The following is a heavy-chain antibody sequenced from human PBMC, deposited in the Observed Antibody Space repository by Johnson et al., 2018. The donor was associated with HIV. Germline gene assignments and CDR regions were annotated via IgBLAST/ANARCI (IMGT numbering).Heavy chain of an antibody. J-gene: IGHJ3*02. CDR1: GFTFSSYW. CDR2: ISYDGSNK. Sequence: QVQLVESGGGLVQPGGSLRLSCAASGFTFSSYWMSWVRQAPGKGLEWVVVISYDGSNKYFADSVKGRFTISRDNSKNSLYLQMNSLRAEDTAVYYCARQLGSDAFDIWGQGTMVTVSS. V-gene: IGHV3-30*03. D-gene: IGHD7-27*01. CDR3: ARQLGSDAFDI.